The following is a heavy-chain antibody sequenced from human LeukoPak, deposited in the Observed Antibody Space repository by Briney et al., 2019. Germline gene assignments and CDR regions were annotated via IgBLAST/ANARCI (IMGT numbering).Heavy chain of an antibody. CDR1: GGSFSGYY. D-gene: IGHD1-26*01. Sequence: SETLSLTCAVYGGSFSGYYWSWIRQPPGKGLEWIGEINHSGSTNYNPSLKSRVTISVDTSKNQFSLKLSSVTAADTAVYYCARLSGSYPNYYFDYWGQGTLVTVSS. J-gene: IGHJ4*02. CDR3: ARLSGSYPNYYFDY. V-gene: IGHV4-34*01. CDR2: INHSGST.